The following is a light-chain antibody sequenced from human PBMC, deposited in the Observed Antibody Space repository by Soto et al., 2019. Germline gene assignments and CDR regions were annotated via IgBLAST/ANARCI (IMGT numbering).Light chain of an antibody. CDR2: GAS. CDR1: KSVSNDF. J-gene: IGKJ1*01. CDR3: EGYCGAARR. V-gene: IGKV3-20*01. Sequence: SKSVSNDFLAWYQQKPGQAPRLLIHGASNRATGIPDRFSGSGSGTDFALGMSCRESGDFAVYICEGYCGAARRLGEGTKVDIK.